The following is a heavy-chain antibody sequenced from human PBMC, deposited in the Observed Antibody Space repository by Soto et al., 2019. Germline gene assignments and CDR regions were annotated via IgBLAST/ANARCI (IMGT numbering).Heavy chain of an antibody. D-gene: IGHD2-2*01. CDR2: IWSDGSNK. CDR1: GFTFSTYG. Sequence: QVQLVESGGGVVQPGTSLRLSCAASGFTFSTYGMHWVRQAPGKGLEWVAVIWSDGSNKYYADSVKGRFTVSRDNSKNTLYLQMNSLRDEDTAVYYCARRGSGTNCIDQWGQGTLVIVSS. J-gene: IGHJ4*02. V-gene: IGHV3-33*03. CDR3: ARRGSGTNCIDQ.